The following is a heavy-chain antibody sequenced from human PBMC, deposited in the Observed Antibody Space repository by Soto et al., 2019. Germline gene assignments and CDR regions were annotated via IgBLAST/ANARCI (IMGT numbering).Heavy chain of an antibody. CDR2: IYYSGST. D-gene: IGHD4-17*01. CDR1: GGSISSYY. V-gene: IGHV4-59*01. Sequence: SETLSLTCTVSGGSISSYYWSWIRQPPGKGLEWIGYIYYSGSTNYNPSLKSRVTISVDTSKNQFSLKLSSVTAADTAVYYCARVGTRGRKHTVTTFDYWGQGTLVTVSS. J-gene: IGHJ4*02. CDR3: ARVGTRGRKHTVTTFDY.